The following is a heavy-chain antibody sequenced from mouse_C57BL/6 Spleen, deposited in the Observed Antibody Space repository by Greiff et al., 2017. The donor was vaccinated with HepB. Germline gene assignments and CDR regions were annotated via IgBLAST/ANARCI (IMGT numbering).Heavy chain of an antibody. J-gene: IGHJ2*01. Sequence: EVQLQQSGPELVKPGASVKISCKASGYTFTDYYMNWVKQSHGKSLEWIGDINPNNGGTSYNQKFKGKATLTVDKSSSTAYMELRSLTPEDSAVYYCARRVFITTVVADYFDYWGQGTTLTVSS. D-gene: IGHD1-1*01. CDR1: GYTFTDYY. CDR3: ARRVFITTVVADYFDY. CDR2: INPNNGGT. V-gene: IGHV1-26*01.